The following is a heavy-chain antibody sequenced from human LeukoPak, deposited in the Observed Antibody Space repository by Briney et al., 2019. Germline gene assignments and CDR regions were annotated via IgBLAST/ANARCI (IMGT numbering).Heavy chain of an antibody. D-gene: IGHD7-27*01. V-gene: IGHV4-59*01. CDR1: GGTIRSYF. J-gene: IGHJ5*02. CDR3: ARDFPSATGAWDRWFDP. Sequence: KASEALSLTCRVSGGTIRSYFWSWIRQPPGKGLEWIGHIYSSGSTNFNPSLESRVTISVDTSKNQFSLNLNSVTAADTAVYYCARDFPSATGAWDRWFDPGGQGTLVTVSS. CDR2: IYSSGST.